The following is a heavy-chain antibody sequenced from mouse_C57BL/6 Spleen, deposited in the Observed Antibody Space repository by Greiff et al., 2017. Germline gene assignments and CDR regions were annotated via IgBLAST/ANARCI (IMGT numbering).Heavy chain of an antibody. CDR2: IHPNSGST. Sequence: QVHVKQPGAELVKPGASVKLSCKASGYTFTSYWMHWVKQRPGQGLEWIGMIHPNSGSTNYNEKFKSKATLTVDKSSSTAYMQLSSLTSEDSAVYYCAREGLRPYAMDYWGQGTSVTVSS. CDR3: AREGLRPYAMDY. CDR1: GYTFTSYW. D-gene: IGHD2-4*01. V-gene: IGHV1-64*01. J-gene: IGHJ4*01.